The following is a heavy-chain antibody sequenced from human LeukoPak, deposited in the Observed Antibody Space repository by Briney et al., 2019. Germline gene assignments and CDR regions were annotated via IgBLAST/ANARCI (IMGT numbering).Heavy chain of an antibody. D-gene: IGHD6-13*01. CDR3: AGLYSSSWAYYYGMDV. Sequence: PSETLSLTCTVSGGSISSYYWSWIRQPPGKGLEWIGYIYYSGSTNYNPSLKSRVTISVDTSKNQFSLKLSSVTAADTAVYYCAGLYSSSWAYYYGMDVWGQGTTVTVSS. CDR1: GGSISSYY. V-gene: IGHV4-59*08. J-gene: IGHJ6*02. CDR2: IYYSGST.